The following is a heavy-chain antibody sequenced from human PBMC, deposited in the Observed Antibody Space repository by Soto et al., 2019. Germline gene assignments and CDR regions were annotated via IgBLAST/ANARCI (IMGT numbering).Heavy chain of an antibody. CDR1: GFTFSSYW. CDR3: ARDPDPGIAAAGTYFDY. J-gene: IGHJ4*02. V-gene: IGHV3-7*01. CDR2: IKQDGSEK. Sequence: GGSLRLSCAASGFTFSSYWMSWVRQAPGKGLEWVANIKQDGSEKYYVDSVKGRFTISRDNAKNSLYLQMNSLRAEDTAVYYCARDPDPGIAAAGTYFDYWGQGTLVTVSS. D-gene: IGHD6-13*01.